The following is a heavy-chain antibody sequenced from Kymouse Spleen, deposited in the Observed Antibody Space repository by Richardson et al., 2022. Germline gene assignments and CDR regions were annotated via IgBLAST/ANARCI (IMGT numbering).Heavy chain of an antibody. V-gene: IGHV3-33*01. D-gene: IGHD6-6*01. J-gene: IGHJ6*02. CDR1: GFTFSSYG. Sequence: QVQLVESGGGVVQPGRSLRLSCAASGFTFSSYGMHWVRQAPGKGLEWVAVIWYDGSNKYYADSVKGRFTISRDNSKNTLYLQMNSLRAEDTAVYYCARGVALGSSSLYYYYGMDVWGQGTTVTVSS. CDR2: IWYDGSNK. CDR3: ARGVALGSSSLYYYYGMDV.